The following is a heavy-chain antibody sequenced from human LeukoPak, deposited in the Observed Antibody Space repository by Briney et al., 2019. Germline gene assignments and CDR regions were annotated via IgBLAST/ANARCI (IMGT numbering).Heavy chain of an antibody. CDR1: GYSFTSYW. V-gene: IGHV5-10-1*01. Sequence: GESLKISCKGFGYSFTSYWNSWGRQMPGKGVGWVGRIDPCESYNNYRPSFQGHVTISADKSISTAYLQWSSLKASDTAMYYCARLGDGGYSYGVGYWGQGPLVTVSS. J-gene: IGHJ4*02. CDR2: IDPCESYN. D-gene: IGHD5-18*01. CDR3: ARLGDGGYSYGVGY.